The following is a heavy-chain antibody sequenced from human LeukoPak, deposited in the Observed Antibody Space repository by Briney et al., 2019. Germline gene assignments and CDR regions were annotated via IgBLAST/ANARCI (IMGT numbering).Heavy chain of an antibody. CDR1: GGSFSGYY. CDR3: ARGCSSTSCLYYFDY. J-gene: IGHJ4*02. Sequence: PSETLSLTCAVYGGSFSGYYWSWIRQPPGKGLEWIGEINHSGSTNYNPSLKSRVTISVDTSKNQFSLKLSSVTAADTAVYCCARGCSSTSCLYYFDYWGQGTLVTVSS. CDR2: INHSGST. V-gene: IGHV4-34*01. D-gene: IGHD2-2*01.